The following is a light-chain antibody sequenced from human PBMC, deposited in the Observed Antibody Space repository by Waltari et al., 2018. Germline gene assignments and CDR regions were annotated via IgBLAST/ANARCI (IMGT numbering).Light chain of an antibody. CDR1: QCISKC. V-gene: IGKV3-20*01. J-gene: IGKJ1*01. CDR2: DAS. CDR3: QKYGSLPAT. Sequence: LTQSPGTLSLSPRGRATLSCRASQCISKCLAWYQQKPGQAPSLLIYDASSRATGSPDRFSGSGSGTDFSLTISRLEPEDFAVYYCQKYGSLPATFGQGTKVEIK.